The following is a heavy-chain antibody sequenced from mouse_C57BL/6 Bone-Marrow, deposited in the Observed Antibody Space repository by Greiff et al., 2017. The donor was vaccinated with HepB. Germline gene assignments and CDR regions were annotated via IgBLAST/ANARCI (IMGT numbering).Heavy chain of an antibody. CDR3: ARYGLRYFYWYFDV. CDR1: GFTFTDYY. J-gene: IGHJ1*03. Sequence: EVKLVESGGGLVQPGGSLSLSCAASGFTFTDYYMSWVRQPPGKALEWLGFIRNKANGYTTEYSASVKGRFTISRDNSKSILYLQMNALRAEDSATYYCARYGLRYFYWYFDVWGTGTTVTVSS. D-gene: IGHD1-1*01. V-gene: IGHV7-3*01. CDR2: IRNKANGYTT.